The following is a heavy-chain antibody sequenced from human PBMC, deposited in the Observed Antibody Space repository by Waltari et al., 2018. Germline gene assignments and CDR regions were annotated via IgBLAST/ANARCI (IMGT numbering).Heavy chain of an antibody. V-gene: IGHV3-74*01. Sequence: EVQLVESGGGLVQPGGSLRLSCAASGFTFSSYWMHWVGQAPGKGLVWFSRINTDGSSTSYADSVKGRFTISRDNAKNTLYLQMNSLRAEDTAVYYCVRGLGWELRQWGQGTLVTVSS. CDR1: GFTFSSYW. CDR3: VRGLGWELRQ. D-gene: IGHD1-26*01. J-gene: IGHJ4*02. CDR2: INTDGSST.